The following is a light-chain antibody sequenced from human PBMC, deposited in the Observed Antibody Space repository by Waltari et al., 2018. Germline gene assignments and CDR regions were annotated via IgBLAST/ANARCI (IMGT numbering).Light chain of an antibody. CDR2: DTS. CDR1: QSVGRA. Sequence: EIVLTQSPGTLALSPGERATLSCRASQSVGRALAWYQQKPGQAPRLLIYDTSTRATGIPDKFSGSGSGRDFSLTISRVEREDFAVYFCQMYVRLPVTFGQGTKVEVK. CDR3: QMYVRLPVT. J-gene: IGKJ1*01. V-gene: IGKV3-20*01.